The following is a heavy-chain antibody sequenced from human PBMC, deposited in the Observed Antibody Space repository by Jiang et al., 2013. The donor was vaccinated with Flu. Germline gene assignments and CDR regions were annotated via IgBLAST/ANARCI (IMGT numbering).Heavy chain of an antibody. D-gene: IGHD7-27*01. J-gene: IGHJ4*02. Sequence: RLSCAVSGLTLTTTDISWVRQAPGKGPEWLSVLTGPSHTSYYAGSVKGRFTISRDNSKNTLYMQMNSLRVEDTAVYYCAKAHTTNWGVVGSSWGQGALVTVSS. CDR1: GLTLTTTD. CDR3: AKAHTTNWGVVGSS. V-gene: IGHV3-23*01. CDR2: LTGPSHTS.